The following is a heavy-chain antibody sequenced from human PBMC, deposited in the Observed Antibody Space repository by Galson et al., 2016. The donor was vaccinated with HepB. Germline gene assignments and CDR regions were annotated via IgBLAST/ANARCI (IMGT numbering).Heavy chain of an antibody. V-gene: IGHV3-43*02. CDR1: GFTFDEHA. Sequence: SLRLSCAASGFTFDEHAMHWVRQAPGKGLEWVSLISGDGDNTYYAESVKGRFTISRDNSKNSLSLQMNSLRTEDSALYYCARDKTGARLNYYYYGMEVWGQGTTVTVSS. D-gene: IGHD3-9*01. CDR2: ISGDGDNT. CDR3: ARDKTGARLNYYYYGMEV. J-gene: IGHJ6*02.